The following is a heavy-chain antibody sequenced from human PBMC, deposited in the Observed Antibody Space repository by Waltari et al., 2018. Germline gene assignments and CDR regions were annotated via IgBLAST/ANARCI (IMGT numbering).Heavy chain of an antibody. D-gene: IGHD6-19*01. J-gene: IGHJ4*02. CDR2: IYYSGST. CDR1: GGSISSHY. V-gene: IGHV4-59*11. Sequence: QVQLQESGPGLVKPSETLSLTCTVSGGSISSHYWSWIRQPPGKGLEWIGYIYYSGSTNYNPSLKSRVTISVDTSKNQFSLKLSSVTAADTAVYYCASNVGGWRNFDYWGQGTLVTVSS. CDR3: ASNVGGWRNFDY.